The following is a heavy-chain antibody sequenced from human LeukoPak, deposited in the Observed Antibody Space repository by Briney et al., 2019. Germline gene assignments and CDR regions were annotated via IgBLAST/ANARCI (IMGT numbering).Heavy chain of an antibody. J-gene: IGHJ4*02. Sequence: SESLSLTCTVSGYSISSGFYWGWIRQAPGKGLEWIGGIFHTGSTYYNPSLKSRITMSVDTSKNQVSLQLTSVTAADTAVYYCARYFDWSPFDYWGQGTLVTVSP. CDR1: GYSISSGFY. CDR2: IFHTGST. V-gene: IGHV4-38-2*02. CDR3: ARYFDWSPFDY. D-gene: IGHD3-9*01.